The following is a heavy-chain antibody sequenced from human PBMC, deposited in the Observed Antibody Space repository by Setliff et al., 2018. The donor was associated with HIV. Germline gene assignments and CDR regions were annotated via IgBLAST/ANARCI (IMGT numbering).Heavy chain of an antibody. D-gene: IGHD5-12*01. CDR3: ARHGAYEAYYDYMDV. CDR2: IYYSGTT. Sequence: PSETLSLTCTVSGGSIDSTSYYWGWIRQPPGKGLEWIGSIYYSGTTYYNPSLKSRVTISVDRSKNQFSLKLSSVTAADTAVYYCARHGAYEAYYDYMDVWGKGTTVNVSS. V-gene: IGHV4-39*01. J-gene: IGHJ6*03. CDR1: GGSIDSTSYY.